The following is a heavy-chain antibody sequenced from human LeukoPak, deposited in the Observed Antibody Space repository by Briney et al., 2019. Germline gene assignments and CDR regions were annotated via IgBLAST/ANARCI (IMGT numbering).Heavy chain of an antibody. CDR2: IKKDGGET. CDR3: ARGRYSSTTYYFDS. Sequence: GGSLRLSCAASGFTFSSSWMSWVRQAPGKGLEWVANIKKDGGETYYVDSVKGRFTISRDNAKDSLYLQMNSLRAEDTAIYYCARGRYSSTTYYFDSWGQGTLVTVSS. J-gene: IGHJ4*02. CDR1: GFTFSSSW. V-gene: IGHV3-7*03. D-gene: IGHD6-13*01.